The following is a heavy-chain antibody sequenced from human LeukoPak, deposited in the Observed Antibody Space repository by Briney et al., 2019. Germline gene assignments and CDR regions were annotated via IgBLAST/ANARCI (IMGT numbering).Heavy chain of an antibody. CDR2: INHSGST. Sequence: SETLSLTCAVYGGSFSSYYWSWIRQPPGKGLEWSGEINHSGSTNYNPSLKNRVTISVDTSKNQFSLKLSSVTAADTAVYYCAREADYDFWSGSNDAFDIWGQGTKVTVSS. D-gene: IGHD3-3*01. CDR1: GGSFSSYY. J-gene: IGHJ3*02. CDR3: AREADYDFWSGSNDAFDI. V-gene: IGHV4-34*01.